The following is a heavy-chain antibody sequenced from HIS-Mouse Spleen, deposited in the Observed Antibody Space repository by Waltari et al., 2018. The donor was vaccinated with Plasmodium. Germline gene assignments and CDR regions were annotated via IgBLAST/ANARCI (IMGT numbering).Heavy chain of an antibody. V-gene: IGHV3-7*01. CDR3: AKDRRSSSWYVDY. J-gene: IGHJ4*02. D-gene: IGHD6-13*01. Sequence: EVQLVESGGGLVQPGGSLRLSCAASGFTFSSYWMSWVRQAPGKGLEWVAKIKQDGSEKYYVDSVKGRFTISRDNSKNTLYLQMNSLRAEDTAVYYCAKDRRSSSWYVDYWGQGTLVTVSS. CDR2: IKQDGSEK. CDR1: GFTFSSYW.